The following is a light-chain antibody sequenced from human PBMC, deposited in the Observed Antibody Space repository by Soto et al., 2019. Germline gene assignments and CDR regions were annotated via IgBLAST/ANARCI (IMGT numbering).Light chain of an antibody. Sequence: QSVLTQSPSASGTPGQRVTVSCSGSSSNIGTNYVYWYQQLPGTAPKVLIYSTDKRPSGVPDRFSGSKSGTSASLAISGLRSKDEADYYCAAWDDSLSGPVFGGGTKLTVL. J-gene: IGLJ2*01. CDR2: STD. V-gene: IGLV1-47*01. CDR1: SSNIGTNY. CDR3: AAWDDSLSGPV.